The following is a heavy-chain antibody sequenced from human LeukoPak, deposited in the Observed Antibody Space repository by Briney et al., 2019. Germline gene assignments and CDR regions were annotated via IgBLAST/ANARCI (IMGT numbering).Heavy chain of an antibody. CDR1: GYSFTSYC. J-gene: IGHJ4*02. CDR3: ARQGRSGSYFDY. CDR2: IYPGDAET. D-gene: IGHD5-12*01. V-gene: IGHV5-51*01. Sequence: GESLKIACKGSGYSFTSYCIGWVRQMPGKGLEWMGIIYPGDAETRYSPSFQGQVTISADKSISTANLQWSSLKASDTAMYYCARQGRSGSYFDYWGQGTLVTVSS.